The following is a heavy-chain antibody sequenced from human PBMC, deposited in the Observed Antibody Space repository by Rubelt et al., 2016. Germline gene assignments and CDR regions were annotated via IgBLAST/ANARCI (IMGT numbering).Heavy chain of an antibody. CDR1: GFTFGDYA. V-gene: IGHV4-34*01. J-gene: IGHJ4*02. CDR2: INHSGST. Sequence: VQLVESGGGLVKPGRSLRLSCTASGFTFGDYAMSWFRQAPGKGLEWIGEINHSGSTNYNPSLKSRVTISVDTSKNQFSLKPSSVTAADTAVYSCASALGGVSLLSVWGQGTLVTVSS. CDR3: ASALGGVSLLSV. D-gene: IGHD3-16*01.